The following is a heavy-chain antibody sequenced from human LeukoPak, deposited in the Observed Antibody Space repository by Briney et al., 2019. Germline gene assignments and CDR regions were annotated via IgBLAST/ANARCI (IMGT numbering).Heavy chain of an antibody. CDR1: GGSFSGYY. V-gene: IGHV4-34*01. CDR3: ARDYHYYGSGSYGMFDY. Sequence: SETLSLTCAVYGGSFSGYYWSWIRQPPGKGLEWIGEINHSGSTNYNPSLKGRVTISVDTSKNQFSLKLSSVTAADTAVYYCARDYHYYGSGSYGMFDYWGQGTLVTVSS. J-gene: IGHJ4*02. CDR2: INHSGST. D-gene: IGHD3-10*01.